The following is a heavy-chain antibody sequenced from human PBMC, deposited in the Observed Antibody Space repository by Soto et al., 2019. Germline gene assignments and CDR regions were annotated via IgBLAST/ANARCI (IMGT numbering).Heavy chain of an antibody. CDR3: ARDPAGYCSGGSCFVDAFAI. CDR2: ISSSSSTI. D-gene: IGHD2-15*01. V-gene: IGHV3-48*01. CDR1: GFTFSSYS. Sequence: GGSLRLSCAASGFTFSSYSMNWVRQAPGKGLEWVSYISSSSSTIYYADSVKGRSTISRDNAKNSLYLQMNSLRAEDTAVYYCARDPAGYCSGGSCFVDAFAIWGQGTMVTVSS. J-gene: IGHJ3*02.